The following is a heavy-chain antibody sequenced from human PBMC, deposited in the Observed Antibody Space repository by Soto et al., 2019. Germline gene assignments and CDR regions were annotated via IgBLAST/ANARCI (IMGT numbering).Heavy chain of an antibody. CDR1: GGSISSGTYH. D-gene: IGHD3-22*01. CDR3: AREMNYYDTSGDSYFDY. Sequence: QVQLQESGPGLVKPSQTLYLTCTVSGGSISSGTYHWSWIRHHPGNGLEWVGYIYYSGRTYSNPSLTSRLTISVDTSKNQFALMLISVTAADTAVYYCAREMNYYDTSGDSYFDYWGQGTLVTVSS. V-gene: IGHV4-31*03. J-gene: IGHJ4*02. CDR2: IYYSGRT.